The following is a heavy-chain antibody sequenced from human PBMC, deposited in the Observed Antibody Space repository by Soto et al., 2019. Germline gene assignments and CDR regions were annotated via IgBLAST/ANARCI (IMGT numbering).Heavy chain of an antibody. CDR3: ARDVSPGSSSLYLDAFDI. D-gene: IGHD6-13*01. CDR1: GFSFGSSW. V-gene: IGHV3-7*05. J-gene: IGHJ3*02. Sequence: EVQLVESGGGLVQPGGSLRLSCVASGFSFGSSWMTWVRQAPGKGLEWVANIKKDGSQISYLDSVRGRFTISRDNAKNSVYLQMNSLRAEDTALYYCARDVSPGSSSLYLDAFDIWGQGTMVTVSS. CDR2: IKKDGSQI.